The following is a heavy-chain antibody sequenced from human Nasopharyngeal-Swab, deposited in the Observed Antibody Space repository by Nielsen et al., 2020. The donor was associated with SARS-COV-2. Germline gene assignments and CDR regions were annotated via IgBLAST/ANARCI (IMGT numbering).Heavy chain of an antibody. J-gene: IGHJ6*03. CDR3: ARVSTMVGGYYYYYMDV. CDR2: INAGNGNT. Sequence: SVKVSCKASGYTFNDYYIHWVRQAHGQRLEWMGWINAGNGNTKYSQKFQGRVTITRDTSASTAYMELSSLRSEDTAVYYCARVSTMVGGYYYYYMDVWGKGTTVTVSS. D-gene: IGHD3-10*02. V-gene: IGHV1-3*01. CDR1: GYTFNDYY.